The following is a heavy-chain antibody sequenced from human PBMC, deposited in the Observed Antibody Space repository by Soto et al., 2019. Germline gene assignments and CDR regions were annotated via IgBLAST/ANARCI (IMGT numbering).Heavy chain of an antibody. CDR3: ARVPSATTVTTYGMDV. J-gene: IGHJ6*02. V-gene: IGHV3-48*02. CDR2: ISSSSSTI. Sequence: GGSLRLSCAASGFTFSSYSMNWVRQAPGKGLEWVSYISSSSSTIYYADSVKGRFTISRDNAKNSLYLQMNSLRDEDTAVYYCARVPSATTVTTYGMDVWGQGTTVTVSS. D-gene: IGHD4-4*01. CDR1: GFTFSSYS.